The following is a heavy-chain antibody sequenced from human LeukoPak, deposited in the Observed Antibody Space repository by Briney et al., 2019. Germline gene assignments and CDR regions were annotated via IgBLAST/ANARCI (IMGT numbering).Heavy chain of an antibody. V-gene: IGHV3-7*01. CDR2: IKQDGSEI. Sequence: GGSLRLSCAASGFTFSSYWMSWVRQAPGQGLEWVANIKQDGSEIYYVDSVKGRFTISRDNAKNSLYLQVNSLRAEDTAVYYCAELGITMIGGVWGKGTTVTVSS. J-gene: IGHJ6*04. CDR3: AELGITMIGGV. CDR1: GFTFSSYW. D-gene: IGHD3-10*02.